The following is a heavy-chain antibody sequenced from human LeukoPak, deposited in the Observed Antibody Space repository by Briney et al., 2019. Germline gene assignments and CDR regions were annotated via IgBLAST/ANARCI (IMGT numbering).Heavy chain of an antibody. Sequence: ASVKVSCKASGGTFSSYAISWVRQAPGQGLEWMGIINPSGGSTSYAQKFQGRVTMTRDMSTSTVYMELSSLRSEDTAVYYCARDAYYDGSGNNWFDPWGQGTLVTVSS. J-gene: IGHJ5*02. CDR3: ARDAYYDGSGNNWFDP. D-gene: IGHD3-22*01. CDR1: GGTFSSYA. CDR2: INPSGGST. V-gene: IGHV1-46*01.